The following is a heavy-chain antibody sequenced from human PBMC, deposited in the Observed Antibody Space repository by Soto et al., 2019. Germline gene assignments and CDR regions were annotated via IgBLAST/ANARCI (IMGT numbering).Heavy chain of an antibody. CDR2: ISAYNGNT. CDR1: GYTFTSYG. CDR3: SHVLLWFGERTAAFDI. J-gene: IGHJ3*02. D-gene: IGHD3-10*01. Sequence: ASVKVSCKASGYTFTSYGISRVRQAPGQGLEWMGWISAYNGNTNYAQKLQGRVTMTTDTSTSTAYMELRSLRSDDTAVYYCSHVLLWFGERTAAFDIWGQGTMVTVSS. V-gene: IGHV1-18*01.